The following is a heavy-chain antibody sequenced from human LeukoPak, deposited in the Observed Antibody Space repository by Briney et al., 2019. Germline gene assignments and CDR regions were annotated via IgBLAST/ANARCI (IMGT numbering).Heavy chain of an antibody. D-gene: IGHD2-21*02. CDR3: ARVSDVVVTAIDAFDI. CDR1: GYTFTSYA. J-gene: IGHJ3*02. Sequence: GASVKVSCKASGYTFTSYAMNWVRQAPGQGLEWMGRIIPILGIANYAQKFQGRVTITADKSTSTAYMELSSLRSEDTAVYYCARVSDVVVTAIDAFDIWGQGTMVTVSS. CDR2: IIPILGIA. V-gene: IGHV1-69*04.